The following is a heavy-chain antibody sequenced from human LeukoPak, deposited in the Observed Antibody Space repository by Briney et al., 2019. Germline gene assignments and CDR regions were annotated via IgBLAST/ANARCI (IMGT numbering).Heavy chain of an antibody. Sequence: AGSLRLSCAASGFTFSSYSMNWVRQAPGKGLEWVSSISSSSSYIYYADSVKGRFTISRDNAKNTLYLQMYSLRAEDTAVYYCAKPQVLPPKWFDPWGQGTLVTVSS. J-gene: IGHJ5*02. CDR1: GFTFSSYS. CDR3: AKPQVLPPKWFDP. CDR2: ISSSSSYI. V-gene: IGHV3-21*04.